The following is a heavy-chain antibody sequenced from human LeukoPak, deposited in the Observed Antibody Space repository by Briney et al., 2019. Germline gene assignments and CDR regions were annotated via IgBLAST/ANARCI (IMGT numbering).Heavy chain of an antibody. CDR3: ARDSAMVRGVMKY. D-gene: IGHD3-10*01. J-gene: IGHJ4*02. CDR2: ISSSGSTI. Sequence: GGSLRLSCAASGFTFSSYAMNWVRQAPGKGLEWVSYISSSGSTIYYADSVKGRFTISRDNAKNSLYLQMNSLRAEDTAVYYCARDSAMVRGVMKYWGQGTLVTVSS. CDR1: GFTFSSYA. V-gene: IGHV3-48*03.